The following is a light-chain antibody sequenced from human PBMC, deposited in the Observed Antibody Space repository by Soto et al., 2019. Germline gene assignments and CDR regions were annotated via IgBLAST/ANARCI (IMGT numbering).Light chain of an antibody. CDR1: QSVSSN. CDR3: QEYDSWPLT. Sequence: EVLMTQSQATLSVSPGERATLSCRAGQSVSSNLAWYRQRPGQAPRVLIYGASIRATGMPARFSGSGSGTEFTLTISSLQSEDVAFYNCQEYDSWPLTFGGGTKVEIK. CDR2: GAS. J-gene: IGKJ4*01. V-gene: IGKV3-15*01.